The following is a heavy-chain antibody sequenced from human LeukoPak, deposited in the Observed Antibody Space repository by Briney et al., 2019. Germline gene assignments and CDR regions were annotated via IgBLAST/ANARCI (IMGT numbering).Heavy chain of an antibody. J-gene: IGHJ3*01. CDR1: GFTFDDHA. V-gene: IGHV3-9*01. CDR2: ISWNSGRI. D-gene: IGHD1-26*01. Sequence: GGSLRLSCAASGFTFDDHAMNWVRQAPGKGLEWVAGISWNSGRIGYADSVKGRFTISRHNTKNSLDLQMSSLRTEDTALYYCVKATGSQPRAGAFDFWGQGTRATVSP. CDR3: VKATGSQPRAGAFDF.